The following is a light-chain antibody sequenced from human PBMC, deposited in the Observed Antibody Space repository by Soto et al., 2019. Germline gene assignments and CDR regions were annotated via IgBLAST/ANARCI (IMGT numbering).Light chain of an antibody. Sequence: RALVPYPASLSVSPRESANLSCGASQSVNNNLAWYQQKPGHAPRLLIYITSTRATGIPARFSGSGSGTEFTLTISSLQPEDFAIYYCQHSNNWPRTFGQGTKVDIK. J-gene: IGKJ1*01. CDR3: QHSNNWPRT. CDR1: QSVNNN. CDR2: ITS. V-gene: IGKV3-15*01.